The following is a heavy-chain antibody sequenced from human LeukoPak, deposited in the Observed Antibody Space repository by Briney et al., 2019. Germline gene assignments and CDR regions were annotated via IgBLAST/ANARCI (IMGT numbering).Heavy chain of an antibody. Sequence: SETLSLTCTVSGGSISSYYWSWIRQPPGKGLEWIGYIYYSGSTNYNPSLKSRVTISVDTSKNQFSLKLSSVTAADTAVYYCARDGGGDWFDPGAREPWSPSPQ. D-gene: IGHD4-23*01. CDR1: GGSISSYY. CDR3: ARDGGGDWFDP. J-gene: IGHJ5*02. CDR2: IYYSGST. V-gene: IGHV4-59*01.